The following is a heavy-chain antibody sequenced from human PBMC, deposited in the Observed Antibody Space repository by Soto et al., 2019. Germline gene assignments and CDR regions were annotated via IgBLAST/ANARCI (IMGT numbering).Heavy chain of an antibody. CDR1: GYTFTTYG. V-gene: IGHV1-18*01. Sequence: QVQLVQSGAEVKKPGASVTVSCQVSGYTFTTYGISWVRQAPGQGLEWMGWISTYNGDANYAQKLQGRGTMTTGTSTSTAYMELRSLRSDDTAVYYCARDVGNGYGYGYGYWGQGTLVTVSS. CDR2: ISTYNGDA. CDR3: ARDVGNGYGYGYGY. D-gene: IGHD5-18*01. J-gene: IGHJ4*02.